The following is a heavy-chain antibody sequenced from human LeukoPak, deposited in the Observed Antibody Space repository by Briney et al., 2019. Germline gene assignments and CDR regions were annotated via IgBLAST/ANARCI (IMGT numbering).Heavy chain of an antibody. J-gene: IGHJ4*02. V-gene: IGHV3-21*04. CDR2: ISSSSSYV. Sequence: GGSLRLSCAASGFTFSSYTMNWVRQAPGKGLEWVSSISSSSSYVYYADSLKGRFTISRDNAKNSLYLQMNNLRVEDTAVYYCAREEVKSFDNWGQGTLVTVSS. CDR3: AREEVKSFDN. CDR1: GFTFSSYT.